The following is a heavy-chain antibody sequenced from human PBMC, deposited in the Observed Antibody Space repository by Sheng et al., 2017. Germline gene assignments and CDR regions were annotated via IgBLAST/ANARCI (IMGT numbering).Heavy chain of an antibody. CDR2: ISAYNGNT. V-gene: IGHV1-18*01. CDR1: GYTFTSYG. J-gene: IGHJ6*03. Sequence: QVQLVQSGAEVKKPGASVKVSCKASGYTFTSYGISWVRQAPGQGLEWMGWISAYNGNTNYAQKLQGRVTMTTDTSTSTAYMELRSLRSDDTAVYYCARHNSVLRFLAADSYYMDVWGKGTTVTVSS. D-gene: IGHD3-3*01. CDR3: ARHNSVLRFLAADSYYMDV.